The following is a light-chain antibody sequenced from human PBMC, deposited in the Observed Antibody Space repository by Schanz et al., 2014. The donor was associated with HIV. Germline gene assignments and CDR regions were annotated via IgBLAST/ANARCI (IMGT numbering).Light chain of an antibody. J-gene: IGLJ3*02. CDR3: AAWDSSLRAWL. V-gene: IGLV1-47*01. CDR2: RNN. CDR1: TSTVGSNY. Sequence: QSVLTQPPSASGTPGQRVTISCSGSTSTVGSNYVYWYLQLPGTAPKLLIYRNNQRPSGVPDRFSGSKSGTSASLAISGLRSEDEADYYCAAWDSSLRAWLFGGGTKLTVL.